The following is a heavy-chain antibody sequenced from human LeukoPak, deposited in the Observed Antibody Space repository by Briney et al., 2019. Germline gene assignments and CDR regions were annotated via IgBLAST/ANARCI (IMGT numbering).Heavy chain of an antibody. Sequence: GGSLRLSCAASGFTFSSYWMHWVRQAPGKGLVWVSRINSDGSSTSYADSVKGRFTISRDNAKNTLYLQMNSLRAEDTAVYYCARVMVIHLEDAFDIWGQGTMVTVSS. CDR3: ARVMVIHLEDAFDI. J-gene: IGHJ3*02. V-gene: IGHV3-74*01. CDR1: GFTFSSYW. CDR2: INSDGSST. D-gene: IGHD2-21*01.